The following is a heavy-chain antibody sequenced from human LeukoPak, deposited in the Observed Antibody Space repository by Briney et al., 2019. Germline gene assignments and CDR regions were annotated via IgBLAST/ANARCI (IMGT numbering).Heavy chain of an antibody. J-gene: IGHJ4*02. D-gene: IGHD2-21*01. CDR3: ARETSHCGGDCYDY. CDR1: GFSLSDYE. Sequence: GGSLRLSCTASGFSLSDYEINWVRQAPGKGLEWVSYINTGSSSIYYADSLKGRFTISRDDAKNSVYLQLNSLRAKDTALYYCARETSHCGGDCYDYWGQGTLVTVSS. CDR2: INTGSSSI. V-gene: IGHV3-48*03.